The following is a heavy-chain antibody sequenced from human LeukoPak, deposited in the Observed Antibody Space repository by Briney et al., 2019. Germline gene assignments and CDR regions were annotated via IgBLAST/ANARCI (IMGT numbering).Heavy chain of an antibody. CDR1: GGTFSSYA. Sequence: ASVKVSCKASGGTFSSYAISWARQAPGQGLEWMGGIIPIFGTANYAQKFQGRVTITTDESTSTAYMELSSLRSEDTAVYYCARAFISFVVVTAFDYCGQGTLVTVSS. J-gene: IGHJ4*02. V-gene: IGHV1-69*05. CDR3: ARAFISFVVVTAFDY. CDR2: IIPIFGTA. D-gene: IGHD2-21*02.